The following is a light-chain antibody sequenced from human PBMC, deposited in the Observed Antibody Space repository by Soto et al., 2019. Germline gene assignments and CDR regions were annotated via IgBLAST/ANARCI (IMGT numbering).Light chain of an antibody. V-gene: IGKV3-20*01. Sequence: EIVLTQSPGTLSLSPGQRATLSCRASQRVSSSYLAWYQQKSGQAPRLLLHGASSRATGIPDRFSGSGSGTDFTLTINRLEPPDFAVYYCQQYGSSPPSITFGQGTRLEI. CDR2: GAS. CDR1: QRVSSSY. CDR3: QQYGSSPPSIT. J-gene: IGKJ5*01.